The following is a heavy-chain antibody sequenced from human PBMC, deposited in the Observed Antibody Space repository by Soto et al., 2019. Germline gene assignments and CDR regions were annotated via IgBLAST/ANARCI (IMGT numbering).Heavy chain of an antibody. Sequence: GGSLRLSCAASGFTFSSYSMNWVRQAPGKGLEWVSSISSSSSYIYYADSVKGRFTISRDNAKNSLYLQMNSLRAEDTAVYYCARDPLAAAGGTGDAFDIWGQGTMVTVSS. CDR1: GFTFSSYS. V-gene: IGHV3-21*01. J-gene: IGHJ3*02. CDR2: ISSSSSYI. CDR3: ARDPLAAAGGTGDAFDI. D-gene: IGHD6-13*01.